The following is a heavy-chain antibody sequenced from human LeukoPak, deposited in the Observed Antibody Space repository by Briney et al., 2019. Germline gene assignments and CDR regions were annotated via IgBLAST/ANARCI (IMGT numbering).Heavy chain of an antibody. Sequence: SETLSLTCTVSGYSISSGYYWGWIRQPPGKGLEWIGYIYYSGSTNYNPSLKSRVTISVDTSKNQFSLKLSSVTAADTAVYYCARASDYYDSISWGQGTLVTVSS. J-gene: IGHJ4*02. CDR1: GYSISSGYY. V-gene: IGHV4-61*01. D-gene: IGHD3-22*01. CDR2: IYYSGST. CDR3: ARASDYYDSIS.